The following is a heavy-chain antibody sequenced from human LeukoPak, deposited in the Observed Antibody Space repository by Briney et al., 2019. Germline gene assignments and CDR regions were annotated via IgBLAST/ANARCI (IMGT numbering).Heavy chain of an antibody. J-gene: IGHJ4*01. CDR3: ARDILGTSGHFDY. CDR2: ISGSGGST. D-gene: IGHD1-26*01. Sequence: PGGSLRLSCAASGFTFSSYAMSWVRQAPGKGLEWVSAISGSGGSTYYADSVKGRFTISRDNSKNTLYLQMNSLRAEDTAVYYCARDILGTSGHFDYWGHGILVTVSS. V-gene: IGHV3-23*01. CDR1: GFTFSSYA.